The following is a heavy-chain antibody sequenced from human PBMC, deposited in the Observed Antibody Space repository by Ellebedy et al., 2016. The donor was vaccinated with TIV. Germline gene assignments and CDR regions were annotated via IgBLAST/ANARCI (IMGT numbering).Heavy chain of an antibody. J-gene: IGHJ4*02. V-gene: IGHV3-23*01. D-gene: IGHD6-19*01. CDR1: GFPFRNYA. Sequence: PGGSLRLSCAASGFPFRNYAMAWVRQAPGKGLEWVSAISQSGGDTYYADSVKGRFTISRDNSQSTLYLQMDSLRADDTAVYYCAKPPELWLIHTGLVSWGQGTLVTVSS. CDR3: AKPPELWLIHTGLVS. CDR2: ISQSGGDT.